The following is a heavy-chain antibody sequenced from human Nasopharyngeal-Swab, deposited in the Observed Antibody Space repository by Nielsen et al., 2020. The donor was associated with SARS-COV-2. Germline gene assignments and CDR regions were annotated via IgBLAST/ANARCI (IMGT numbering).Heavy chain of an antibody. Sequence: WIRQPPGKGLEWIGTVFNNGAAQYSPSLQSRVTVSSDTSKNQVSLRRTSVTAADTAVYYCAKELRFTSMPSEGGYWGRGSLVTVSS. V-gene: IGHV4-38-2*02. D-gene: IGHD2/OR15-2a*01. J-gene: IGHJ4*02. CDR3: AKELRFTSMPSEGGY. CDR2: VFNNGAA.